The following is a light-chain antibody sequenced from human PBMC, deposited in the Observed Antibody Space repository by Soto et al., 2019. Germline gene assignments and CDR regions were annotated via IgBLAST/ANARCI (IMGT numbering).Light chain of an antibody. Sequence: QSVLTQPPSVSAAPGQTGTLSCSGGISNIGNNYVSWFQQFPGTGTKLLIYDNYKRPSGIPDRFSGSKSGTSATLGITGLQIGDEADYYCATWDSSLSAAVFGGGTKVTVL. CDR1: ISNIGNNY. J-gene: IGLJ2*01. V-gene: IGLV1-51*01. CDR2: DNY. CDR3: ATWDSSLSAAV.